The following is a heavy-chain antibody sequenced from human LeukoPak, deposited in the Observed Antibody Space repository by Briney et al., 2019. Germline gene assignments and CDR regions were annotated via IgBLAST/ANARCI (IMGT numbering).Heavy chain of an antibody. CDR2: IKSKTDGGTT. D-gene: IGHD6-13*01. Sequence: GGSLRLSCAASGFTFSSYWMSWVRQAPGKGLEWVGRIKSKTDGGTTDYAAPVKGRFTISRDDSKNTLYLQMNSLKTEDTAVYYCTTDGTYSSSWYVWYYFDYWGQGTLVTVSS. V-gene: IGHV3-15*01. CDR1: GFTFSSYW. J-gene: IGHJ4*02. CDR3: TTDGTYSSSWYVWYYFDY.